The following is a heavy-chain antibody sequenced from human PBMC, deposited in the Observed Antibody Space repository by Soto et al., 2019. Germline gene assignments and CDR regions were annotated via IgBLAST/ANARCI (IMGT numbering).Heavy chain of an antibody. V-gene: IGHV4-28*01. Sequence: SETLSLTCAVSDYSISSDSNLWGWIRQPPGKGLEWIGNIHYSGSTYYNPSLKSRVTISVDTSKNQFSLKLSSVTAADTAVYYCVSLSTSNYRSSWSQPPDYWGQGTLVTVSS. CDR3: VSLSTSNYRSSWSQPPDY. CDR1: DYSISSDSNL. J-gene: IGHJ4*02. CDR2: IHYSGST. D-gene: IGHD6-13*01.